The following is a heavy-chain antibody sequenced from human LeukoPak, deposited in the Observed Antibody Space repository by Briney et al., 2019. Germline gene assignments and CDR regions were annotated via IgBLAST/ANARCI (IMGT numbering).Heavy chain of an antibody. J-gene: IGHJ3*02. Sequence: SETLSLTCTVSGGPISSYYWSWIRKPPGKGLEWIGYIYTSGSTNYNPSLKTRVTISVDTSKNQFSLKLSSVTAADTAVYYCARQGDYIYDAFDIWGQGTMVTVSS. CDR2: IYTSGST. CDR3: ARQGDYIYDAFDI. V-gene: IGHV4-4*09. CDR1: GGPISSYY. D-gene: IGHD3-3*01.